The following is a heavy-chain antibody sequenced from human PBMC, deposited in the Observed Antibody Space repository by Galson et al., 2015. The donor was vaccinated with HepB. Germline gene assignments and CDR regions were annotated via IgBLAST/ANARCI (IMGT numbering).Heavy chain of an antibody. V-gene: IGHV3-73*01. CDR3: TRLGDFSGYSS. J-gene: IGHJ1*01. Sequence: SLRLSCAASGFTFSGSAIHWVRQASGKGLEWVGRIRSKANDYATAYAASLKGRFTISRADSKNTAYLHMKSLRTEDTAVYYCTRLGDFSGYSSWGQGTLVTVSS. CDR1: GFTFSGSA. CDR2: IRSKANDYAT. D-gene: IGHD6-13*01.